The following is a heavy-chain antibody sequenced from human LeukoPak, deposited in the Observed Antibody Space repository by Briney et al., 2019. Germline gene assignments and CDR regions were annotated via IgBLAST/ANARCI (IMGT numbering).Heavy chain of an antibody. V-gene: IGHV3-48*01. J-gene: IGHJ4*02. CDR1: GFIFSSYG. CDR2: ISSSSSTI. Sequence: PGGSLRLSCAASGFIFSSYGMNWVRQAPGKGLEWVSYISSSSSTIYYADSVKGRFTISRDNAKNSLYLQMNSLRAEDTAVYYCAKDTYCSSTSCYGGFDYWGQGTLVTVSS. D-gene: IGHD2-2*01. CDR3: AKDTYCSSTSCYGGFDY.